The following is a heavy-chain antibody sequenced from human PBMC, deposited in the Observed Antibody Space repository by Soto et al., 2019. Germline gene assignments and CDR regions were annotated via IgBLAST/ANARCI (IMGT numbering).Heavy chain of an antibody. CDR2: ISSSSSTI. J-gene: IGHJ4*02. CDR3: ARDSGYSYGPLDY. D-gene: IGHD5-18*01. Sequence: GGSLRLSCAASGFTFSSYSMNWVRQAPGKGLEWVSYISSSSSTIYYADSAKGRFTISRDNAKNSLYLQMNSLRAEDTAVYYCARDSGYSYGPLDYWGQGTLVTVSS. CDR1: GFTFSSYS. V-gene: IGHV3-48*01.